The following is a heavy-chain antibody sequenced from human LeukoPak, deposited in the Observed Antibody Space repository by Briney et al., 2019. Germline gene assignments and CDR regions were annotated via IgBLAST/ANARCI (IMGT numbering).Heavy chain of an antibody. V-gene: IGHV4-34*01. CDR1: GGSFSGYY. J-gene: IGHJ4*02. Sequence: SETLSLTCAVYGGSFSGYYWSWIRQPPGKGLEWIGEINHSGSTNYNPSLKSRVTISVDTSKNQFSLKLSSVTAAGTAVYYCARGLGAAAGRDYFDYWGQGTLVTVSS. CDR2: INHSGST. D-gene: IGHD6-13*01. CDR3: ARGLGAAAGRDYFDY.